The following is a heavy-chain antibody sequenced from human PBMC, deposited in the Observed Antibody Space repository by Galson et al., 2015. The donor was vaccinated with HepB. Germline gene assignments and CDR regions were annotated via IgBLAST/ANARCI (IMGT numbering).Heavy chain of an antibody. V-gene: IGHV3-48*01. J-gene: IGHJ4*02. D-gene: IGHD5-12*01. CDR1: GFTFSSYS. Sequence: SLRLSCAASGFTFSSYSMNWVRQAPGKGLEWVSYISSSSSTIYYADSVKGRFTISRDNAKNSLYLQMNSLRAEDTAVYYCARVLQEWVSGTVATMADYWGQGTLVTVSS. CDR3: ARVLQEWVSGTVATMADY. CDR2: ISSSSSTI.